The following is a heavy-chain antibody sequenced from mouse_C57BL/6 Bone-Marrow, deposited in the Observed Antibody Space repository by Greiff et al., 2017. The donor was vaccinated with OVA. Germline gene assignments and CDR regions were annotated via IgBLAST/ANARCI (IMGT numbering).Heavy chain of an antibody. V-gene: IGHV1-4*01. Sequence: VQRVESGAELARPGASVKMSCKASGYTFTSYTMHWVKQRPGQGLEWIGYINPSSGYTKYNQKFKDKATLTADKSSSTAYMQLSSLTSEDSAVYYCARDPYYGSSYWGQGTTLTVSS. J-gene: IGHJ2*01. CDR2: INPSSGYT. CDR1: GYTFTSYT. D-gene: IGHD1-1*01. CDR3: ARDPYYGSSY.